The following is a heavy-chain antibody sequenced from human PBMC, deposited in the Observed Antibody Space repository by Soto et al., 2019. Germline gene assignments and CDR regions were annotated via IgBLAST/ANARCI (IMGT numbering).Heavy chain of an antibody. CDR3: ARGGIAARPAFDI. CDR1: GFTFSSYS. Sequence: GGSLRLSCAASGFTFSSYSMNWVHQAPGKGLEWVSSISSSSSYIYYADSVKGRFTISRDNAKNSLYLQMNSLRAEDTAVYYCARGGIAARPAFDIWGQGTMVTVSS. CDR2: ISSSSSYI. V-gene: IGHV3-21*01. D-gene: IGHD6-6*01. J-gene: IGHJ3*02.